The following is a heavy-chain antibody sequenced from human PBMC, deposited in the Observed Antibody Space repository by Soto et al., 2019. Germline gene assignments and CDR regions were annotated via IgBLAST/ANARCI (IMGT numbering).Heavy chain of an antibody. D-gene: IGHD3-9*01. CDR2: IKQDGSEK. Sequence: GGSLRLSCAASGFTFSSYWMSWVRQAPGKGLEWVANIKQDGSEKYYVDSVKGRFTISRDNAKNSLYLQMNSLRAEDTAVYYCASPILTGYYYYYGMDVWGQGTTVTVSS. CDR1: GFTFSSYW. J-gene: IGHJ6*02. CDR3: ASPILTGYYYYYGMDV. V-gene: IGHV3-7*01.